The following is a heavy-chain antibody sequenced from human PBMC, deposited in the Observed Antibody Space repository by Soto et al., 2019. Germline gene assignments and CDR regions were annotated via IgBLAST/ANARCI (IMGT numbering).Heavy chain of an antibody. CDR1: GGSFSVYY. J-gene: IGHJ6*02. D-gene: IGHD6-19*01. CDR2: INHSGST. Sequence: SETLSVTCAVYGGSFSVYYWSWIRQPPGKGLEWIGEINHSGSTNYNPSLKSRVTISVDTSKNQFSLKLSSVTAADTAVYYCARGRSSGWYENYYYGMDVWGQGTTVTVSS. CDR3: ARGRSSGWYENYYYGMDV. V-gene: IGHV4-34*01.